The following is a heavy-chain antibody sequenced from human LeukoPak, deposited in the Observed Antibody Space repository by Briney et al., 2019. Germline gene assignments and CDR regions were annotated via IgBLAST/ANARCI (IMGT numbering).Heavy chain of an antibody. CDR3: ARGPSTVVTPWYGYYYYGMDV. V-gene: IGHV3-11*01. Sequence: PGGYLRLSCAASGFTFSDYYMSWIRQAPGKGLEWVSYISSSGSTIYYADSVKGRFTISRDNAKNSLYLQMNSLRAEDTAVYYCARGPSTVVTPWYGYYYYGMDVWGQGTTVTVSS. CDR2: ISSSGSTI. J-gene: IGHJ6*02. CDR1: GFTFSDYY. D-gene: IGHD4-23*01.